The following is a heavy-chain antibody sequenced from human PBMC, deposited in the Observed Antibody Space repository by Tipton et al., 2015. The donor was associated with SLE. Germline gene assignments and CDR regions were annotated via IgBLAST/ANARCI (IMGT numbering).Heavy chain of an antibody. Sequence: QLVQSGAEVKKPGSSVKVSCKTSGGSNYVISWVRQAPGQGLEYVGWMSPNSGNTGYAQQFQGRVTMTLHTSRTTAYMDLTSLTSDDTAVYYCASARGATKFDSWGQGTLVTVSS. CDR2: MSPNSGNT. CDR3: ASARGATKFDS. CDR1: GGSNYV. J-gene: IGHJ5*01. V-gene: IGHV1-8*01. D-gene: IGHD4/OR15-4a*01.